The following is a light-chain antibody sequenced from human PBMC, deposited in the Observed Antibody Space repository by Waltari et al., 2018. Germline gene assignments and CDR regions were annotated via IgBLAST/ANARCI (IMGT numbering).Light chain of an antibody. CDR2: EVI. Sequence: QSALTQPASVSGSPGQSITIPCAGTNSDIGGYTYVSWYQHHPGEAPKLLIFEVINRPSGVSDRFSGSKSGNTASLTISGLQAEDEADYYCSSYRSGSTYVFGTGTKVTVL. CDR3: SSYRSGSTYV. CDR1: NSDIGGYTY. V-gene: IGLV2-14*01. J-gene: IGLJ1*01.